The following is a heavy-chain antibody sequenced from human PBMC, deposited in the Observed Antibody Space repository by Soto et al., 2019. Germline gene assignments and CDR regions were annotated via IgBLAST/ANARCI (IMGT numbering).Heavy chain of an antibody. J-gene: IGHJ6*02. Sequence: QITLKESGHTLVKPTQTLTLTCTFSGFSLCTSGVGVAWIRQPPGKALEWLALIYWDDDKGYRPSLESRLTITKDISKNQAVLTMTNMDSVDTATYYCAYLPCSGGSCYWFSFSGMDVWGQGTTVTVSS. CDR1: GFSLCTSGVG. D-gene: IGHD2-15*01. CDR3: AYLPCSGGSCYWFSFSGMDV. V-gene: IGHV2-5*02. CDR2: IYWDDDK.